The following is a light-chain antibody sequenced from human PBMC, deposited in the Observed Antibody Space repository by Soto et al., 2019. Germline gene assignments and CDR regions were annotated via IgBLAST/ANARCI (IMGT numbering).Light chain of an antibody. Sequence: DIQMTQSPSSLSASVGDRVTITCRTSHDIRSDLGWFQQKPGKAPKRLIYAASTLQSGVPSRVSGSRSGTEFTLTINSLQPEDFATYSCLQHNSYAFTFGPATKVDIK. J-gene: IGKJ3*01. CDR1: HDIRSD. CDR3: LQHNSYAFT. V-gene: IGKV1-17*01. CDR2: AAS.